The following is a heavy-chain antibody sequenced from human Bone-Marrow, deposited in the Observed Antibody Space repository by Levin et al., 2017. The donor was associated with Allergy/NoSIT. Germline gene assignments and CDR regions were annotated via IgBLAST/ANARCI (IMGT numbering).Heavy chain of an antibody. CDR2: IYHSGST. D-gene: IGHD2-21*02. Sequence: KPSETLSLTCAVSGGSISSGGYSWSWIRQPPGKGLEWIGYIYHSGSTYYNPSLKSRVTISVDRSKNQFSLKLSSVTAADTAVYYCARATRCGGDCYSGAFDSWGQGTMVTVSS. V-gene: IGHV4-30-2*01. CDR1: GGSISSGGYS. J-gene: IGHJ3*02. CDR3: ARATRCGGDCYSGAFDS.